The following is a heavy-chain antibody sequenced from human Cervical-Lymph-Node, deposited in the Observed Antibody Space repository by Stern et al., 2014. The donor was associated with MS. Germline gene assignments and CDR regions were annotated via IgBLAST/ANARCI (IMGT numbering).Heavy chain of an antibody. CDR3: ARDSGTYSPDY. J-gene: IGHJ4*02. CDR1: GYSFSTHY. CDR2: INPTGSTR. V-gene: IGHV1-46*03. Sequence: QVQLGQSGAEVKKPGASVRVSCKASGYSFSTHYMLWVRQAPGQGPEWMGQINPTGSTRNYAQKFKGRVTMTRDSSTDTAYMQLSSLRSDDTAVYYCARDSGTYSPDYWGQGTLVTVSS. D-gene: IGHD1-26*01.